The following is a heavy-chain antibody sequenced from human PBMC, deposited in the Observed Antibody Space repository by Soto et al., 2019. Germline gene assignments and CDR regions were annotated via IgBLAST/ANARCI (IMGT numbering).Heavy chain of an antibody. Sequence: EVQLEESGGDLAQPGGSLRLSCAASGFTLSAYWMTWVRQAPGKGLEWVANINRDGSKKSYLDSVRGRFTISRDNVGNSLYLQMDSLRADETALYYCARDVSPGSSSLYLDAFDIWGQGTMVTVSS. CDR3: ARDVSPGSSSLYLDAFDI. J-gene: IGHJ3*02. CDR2: INRDGSKK. CDR1: GFTLSAYW. D-gene: IGHD6-13*01. V-gene: IGHV3-7*05.